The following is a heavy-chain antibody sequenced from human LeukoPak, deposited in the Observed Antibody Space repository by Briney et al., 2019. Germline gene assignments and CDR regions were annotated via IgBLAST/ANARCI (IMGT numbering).Heavy chain of an antibody. V-gene: IGHV4-59*01. Sequence: PSETLSLTCTVSGGSISSYYWSWIRQPPGKGLEWIGYIYYSGSTNYNPSLKSRVTISVDTSKNQFSLKLSSVTAADTAVYYCARHGLAARQVDYWGQGILVTVSS. J-gene: IGHJ4*02. CDR3: ARHGLAARQVDY. D-gene: IGHD6-6*01. CDR1: GGSISSYY. CDR2: IYYSGST.